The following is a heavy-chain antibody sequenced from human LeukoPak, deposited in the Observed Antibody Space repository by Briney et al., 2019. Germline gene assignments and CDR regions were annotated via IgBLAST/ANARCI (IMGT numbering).Heavy chain of an antibody. J-gene: IGHJ4*02. D-gene: IGHD3-10*01. V-gene: IGHV4-34*01. Sequence: SETLSLTCAVYGGSFSGYYWSWIRQPPGKGLEWIGEINHSGSTNYNPSLKSRVTISVDTSKNQFSLKLSSVTAADTAVYYCAILWFGEKMFAYWGQGTLVTVSS. CDR2: INHSGST. CDR3: AILWFGEKMFAY. CDR1: GGSFSGYY.